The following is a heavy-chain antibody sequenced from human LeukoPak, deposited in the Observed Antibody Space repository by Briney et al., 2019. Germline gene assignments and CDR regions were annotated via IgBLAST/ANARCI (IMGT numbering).Heavy chain of an antibody. CDR3: ALQDIVVVPAAIPGAGAYYYYMDV. Sequence: SETLSLTCTVSGGSISSYYWSWLRQPAGKGLEWIGRIYTSGSTNYNPSLKSRVTMSVDTSKNQFSLKLSSVTAADTAVYYCALQDIVVVPAAIPGAGAYYYYMDVWGKGTTVTVSS. CDR1: GGSISSYY. V-gene: IGHV4-4*07. J-gene: IGHJ6*03. CDR2: IYTSGST. D-gene: IGHD2-2*02.